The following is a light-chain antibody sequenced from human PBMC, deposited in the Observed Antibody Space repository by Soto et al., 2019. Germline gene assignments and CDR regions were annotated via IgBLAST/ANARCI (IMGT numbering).Light chain of an antibody. CDR2: SAS. Sequence: DIVMTQSPDSLAVSLRERAPISCRSSQAIFRDSSGRHLLAWYQQKPGQPPKLLLYSASTRESGVPDRFSGSRSGPDFSLPLSSQQAEDVAVSYCQQFDDHPLFTFGRGIKLDIK. J-gene: IGKJ2*01. CDR1: QAIFRDSSGRHL. V-gene: IGKV4-1*01. CDR3: QQFDDHPLFT.